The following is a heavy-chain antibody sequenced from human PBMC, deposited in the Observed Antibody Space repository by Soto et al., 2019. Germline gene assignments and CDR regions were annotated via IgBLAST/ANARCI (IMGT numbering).Heavy chain of an antibody. J-gene: IGHJ4*02. CDR2: IYYTGSN. D-gene: IGHD6-13*01. CDR3: ARSIAAAGSAPDH. Sequence: SETLSLTCTVSGGPISRYYWHWVRQPPGKELEWIGYIYYTGSNNYNPSLKSRVTMSADTSKSQISLKLSSVTAADTAVYFCARSIAAAGSAPDHWGQGTLVTLSS. CDR1: GGPISRYY. V-gene: IGHV4-59*13.